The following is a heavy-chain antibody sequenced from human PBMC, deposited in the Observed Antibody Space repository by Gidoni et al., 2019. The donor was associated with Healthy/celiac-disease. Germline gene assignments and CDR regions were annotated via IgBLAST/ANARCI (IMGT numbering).Heavy chain of an antibody. D-gene: IGHD2-15*01. CDR3: ATYRIPPVFATEVVDY. J-gene: IGHJ4*02. V-gene: IGHV1-24*01. CDR2: FDPEDGET. Sequence: VKKPGASVKVSCKVSGYTLTELSMHWVRQAPGKGLEWMGGFDPEDGETIYAQKFQGRVTMTEDTSTDTAYMELSSLRSEDTAVYYCATYRIPPVFATEVVDYWGQGTLVTVSS. CDR1: GYTLTELS.